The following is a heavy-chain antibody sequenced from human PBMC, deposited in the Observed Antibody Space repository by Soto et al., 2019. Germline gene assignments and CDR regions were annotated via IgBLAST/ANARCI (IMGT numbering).Heavy chain of an antibody. CDR1: EFTFSSYG. D-gene: IGHD3-22*01. Sequence: GGSLRLSCAASEFTFSSYGMNWVSQAPGKGLEWVSAISGSGGSTYYADSVKGRFTISRDNSKNTLYLQMNSLRAEDTAVYYCAKDSEWTASGYFDCWGQGTLVTVSS. CDR3: AKDSEWTASGYFDC. J-gene: IGHJ4*02. V-gene: IGHV3-23*01. CDR2: ISGSGGST.